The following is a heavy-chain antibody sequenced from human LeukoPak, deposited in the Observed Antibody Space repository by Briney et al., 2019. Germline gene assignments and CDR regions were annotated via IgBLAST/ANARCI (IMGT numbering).Heavy chain of an antibody. J-gene: IGHJ5*02. CDR1: GYTFTSFG. D-gene: IGHD2-2*01. V-gene: IGHV1-18*01. Sequence: ASVKVSCKASGYTFTSFGISWVRQAPGQGLEWMGWISAYNGNANYVQRFQGRVTMTTDTSTSTAYMELSSLRSEDTAVYYCARDHCSSTSCYGENWFDPWGQGTLVTVSS. CDR2: ISAYNGNA. CDR3: ARDHCSSTSCYGENWFDP.